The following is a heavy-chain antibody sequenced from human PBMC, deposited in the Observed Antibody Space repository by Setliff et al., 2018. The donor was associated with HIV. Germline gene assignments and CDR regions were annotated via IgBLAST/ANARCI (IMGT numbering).Heavy chain of an antibody. J-gene: IGHJ4*01. CDR2: INVGKGDT. CDR3: ARGALLAVFDFDH. Sequence: ASVKVSCKASGYTFSTYSLHWVRQAPGQSLEWMGWINVGKGDTKYSQAFQDRITITRDTSTNTAYMVLSSLRSDDTAAYFCARGALLAVFDFDHWGHGTLVTVSS. D-gene: IGHD3-10*01. V-gene: IGHV1-3*01. CDR1: GYTFSTYS.